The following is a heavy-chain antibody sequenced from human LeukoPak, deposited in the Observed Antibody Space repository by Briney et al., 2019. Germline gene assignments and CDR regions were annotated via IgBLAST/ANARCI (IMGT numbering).Heavy chain of an antibody. CDR3: ARSAAAGQYYYYMDV. D-gene: IGHD6-13*01. CDR2: IKQDGSEK. Sequence: GGSLRLSCAASGFTFSSYGMSWVRQAPGKGLEWVANIKQDGSEKYYVDSVKGRFTISRDNAKNSLYLQMNSLRAEDTALYYCARSAAAGQYYYYMDVWGKGTTVTVSS. CDR1: GFTFSSYG. V-gene: IGHV3-7*03. J-gene: IGHJ6*03.